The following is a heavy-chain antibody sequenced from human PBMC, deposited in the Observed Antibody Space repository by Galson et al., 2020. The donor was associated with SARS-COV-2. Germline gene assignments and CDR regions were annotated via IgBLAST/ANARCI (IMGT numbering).Heavy chain of an antibody. CDR2: TSHNDDT. Sequence: SATLSLTCAVSGGSIRSGPHSWSWVRQPPGTGPEWIRYTSHNDDTNLNPSPSSRLTMTVDRSKPHFSLTLSSVTAADTAVYYCAREALGSGWFDPWGQGILVIVSS. CDR1: GGSIRSGPHS. CDR3: AREALGSGWFDP. D-gene: IGHD3-10*01. V-gene: IGHV4-30-2*01. J-gene: IGHJ5*02.